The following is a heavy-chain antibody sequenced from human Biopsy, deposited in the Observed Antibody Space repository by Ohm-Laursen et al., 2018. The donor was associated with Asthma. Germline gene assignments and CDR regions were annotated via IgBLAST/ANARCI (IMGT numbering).Heavy chain of an antibody. D-gene: IGHD6-13*01. CDR1: GFTFRRYA. J-gene: IGHJ4*02. Sequence: SLRLSCTASGFTFRRYALHWVRQAPGKGLQWVAVITHDGSRMYYADSVRGRFTISRDNSRNTLYLEMSSLRVDDTAVYYCAKNNDQQLTYWGRGTLVTVSS. CDR2: ITHDGSRM. CDR3: AKNNDQQLTY. V-gene: IGHV3-33*05.